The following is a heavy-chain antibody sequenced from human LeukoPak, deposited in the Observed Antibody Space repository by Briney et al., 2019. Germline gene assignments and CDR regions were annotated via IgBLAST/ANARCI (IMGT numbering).Heavy chain of an antibody. J-gene: IGHJ4*02. Sequence: GGSLRLSCAASGFTFSSYAMHWVRQAPGKGLEWVAVISYDGSNKYYADSVKGRFTISRGNSKNTLYLQMNSLRAEDTAVYYCARDPWDDYGDQRGGYYFDYWGQGTLVTVSS. V-gene: IGHV3-30-3*01. CDR1: GFTFSSYA. CDR2: ISYDGSNK. D-gene: IGHD4-17*01. CDR3: ARDPWDDYGDQRGGYYFDY.